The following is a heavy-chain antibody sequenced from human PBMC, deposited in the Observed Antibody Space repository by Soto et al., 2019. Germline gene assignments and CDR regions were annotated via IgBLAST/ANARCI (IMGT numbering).Heavy chain of an antibody. Sequence: SETLSLTCTVSGASISGFYWSWIRKSAGKGLEWIGYIYYSGSTNYNPSLKSRVTISVDTSKNQFSLKLSSVTAADTAVYYCARLLGYCSGGSCNAFDIWGQGTMVTVSS. D-gene: IGHD2-15*01. V-gene: IGHV4-59*01. CDR1: GASISGFY. J-gene: IGHJ3*02. CDR3: ARLLGYCSGGSCNAFDI. CDR2: IYYSGST.